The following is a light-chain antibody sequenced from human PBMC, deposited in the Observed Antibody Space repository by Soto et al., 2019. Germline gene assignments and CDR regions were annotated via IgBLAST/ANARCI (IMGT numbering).Light chain of an antibody. CDR2: AAS. J-gene: IGKJ1*01. CDR3: KQSYTPPRT. V-gene: IGKV1-39*01. CDR1: QSISSY. Sequence: DIEMTQSPSSLSASVGDRVTITCRASQSISSYLNWYQQKPGNAPNLLIYAASTLQSGVPSRFSAYGSETDFTLTTSNLQAEDFATYYCKQSYTPPRTFGQGPKVEVK.